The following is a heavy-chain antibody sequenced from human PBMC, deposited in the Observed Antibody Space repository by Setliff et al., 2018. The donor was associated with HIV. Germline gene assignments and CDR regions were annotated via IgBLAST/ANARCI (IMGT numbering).Heavy chain of an antibody. CDR2: ISSISTYI. V-gene: IGHV3-21*01. CDR1: GFNVNNKY. Sequence: GGSLRLSCAASGFNVNNKYMSWVRQAPGKGLEWVSSISSISTYIYYADSVKGRFTISRDNAKNSLYLQMNSLRAEDTAVYYCARDPRPKFWSGNSPFDYWGQGTLVTVS. D-gene: IGHD3-3*01. CDR3: ARDPRPKFWSGNSPFDY. J-gene: IGHJ4*02.